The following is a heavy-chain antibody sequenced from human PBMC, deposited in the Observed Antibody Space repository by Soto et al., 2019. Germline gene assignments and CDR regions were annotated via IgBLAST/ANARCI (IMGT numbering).Heavy chain of an antibody. CDR2: ISHSGSA. V-gene: IGHV4-34*01. D-gene: IGHD1-26*01. Sequence: SETLSLTCAVYGGSFSGYIWSWIRQTPGKGLQWIGQISHSGSANYNPPLKSRVTISVHTSNSQFSLELSSVTAADTAVYYCARGLISGSHYSGGWYYFDSWGQGTLVTVSS. J-gene: IGHJ4*02. CDR1: GGSFSGYI. CDR3: ARGLISGSHYSGGWYYFDS.